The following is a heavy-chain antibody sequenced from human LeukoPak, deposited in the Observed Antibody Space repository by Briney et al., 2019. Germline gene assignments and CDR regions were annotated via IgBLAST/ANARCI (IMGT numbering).Heavy chain of an antibody. CDR1: GGSISSSSYY. CDR2: IYYSGST. Sequence: SETLSLTCTVSGGSISSSSYYWGWIRQPPGKGLEWIGSIYYSGSTYYNPSLKSRVTISVDTSKNQFSLKLSSVTAADTAVYYCASRTSGVYGIPWYYFDYWGQGTLVTVSS. D-gene: IGHD2-8*01. V-gene: IGHV4-39*07. J-gene: IGHJ4*02. CDR3: ASRTSGVYGIPWYYFDY.